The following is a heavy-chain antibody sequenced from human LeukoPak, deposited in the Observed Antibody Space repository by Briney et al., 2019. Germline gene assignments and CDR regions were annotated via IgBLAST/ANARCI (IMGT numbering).Heavy chain of an antibody. V-gene: IGHV3-15*01. CDR3: TTRCSSTSCKYFDY. CDR1: GLTFSNAW. Sequence: GSLRLSCAASGLTFSNAWMSWVRQAPGKGLEWVGRIKSKTDGGTTDYAAPVKGRFTISRDDSKNTLYLQMNSLKTEDTAVYYCTTRCSSTSCKYFDYWGQGTLVTVSS. J-gene: IGHJ4*02. CDR2: IKSKTDGGTT. D-gene: IGHD2-2*01.